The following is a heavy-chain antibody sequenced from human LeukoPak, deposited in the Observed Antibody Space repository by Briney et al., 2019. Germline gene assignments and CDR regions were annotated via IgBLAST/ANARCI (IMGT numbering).Heavy chain of an antibody. Sequence: PGGSLRLSCAASGFTFSSYAMSWVRQAPGKGLEWVSAISGSGGSTYYADSVKGRFTIPRDNSKNTLYLQMNSLRAEDTAVYYCAKDRGITMIVVVKEFDYWGQGTLVTVSS. CDR3: AKDRGITMIVVVKEFDY. CDR2: ISGSGGST. D-gene: IGHD3-22*01. CDR1: GFTFSSYA. V-gene: IGHV3-23*01. J-gene: IGHJ4*02.